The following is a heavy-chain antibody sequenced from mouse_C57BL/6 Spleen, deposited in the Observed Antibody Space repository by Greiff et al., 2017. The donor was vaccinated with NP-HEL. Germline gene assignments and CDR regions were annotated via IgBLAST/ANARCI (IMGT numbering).Heavy chain of an antibody. Sequence: EVKLMESGGGLVKPGGSLKLSCAASGFTFSSYTMSWVRPTPEKRLEWVATISGGGGNTYYPDSVKGRFTISRDNAKNPLYLQMSSLRSEDTALYYCARHTGLRRSAMDYWGQGTSVTVSS. J-gene: IGHJ4*01. V-gene: IGHV5-9*01. CDR3: ARHTGLRRSAMDY. D-gene: IGHD2-4*01. CDR1: GFTFSSYT. CDR2: ISGGGGNT.